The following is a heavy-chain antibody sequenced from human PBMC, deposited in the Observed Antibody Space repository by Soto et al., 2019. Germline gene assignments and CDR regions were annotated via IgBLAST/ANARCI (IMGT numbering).Heavy chain of an antibody. J-gene: IGHJ5*02. CDR3: ARTRTQGLLWFELGVNWFDP. V-gene: IGHV4-30-4*01. CDR2: IYYSGST. CDR1: GGSISSGDYY. Sequence: SETLSLTCTVSGGSISSGDYYWSWIRQPPGKGLEWIGYIYYSGSTYYNPSLKSRVTISVDTSKNQFSLKLSSVTAADTAVYYCARTRTQGLLWFELGVNWFDPWGQGTLVTVFS. D-gene: IGHD3-10*01.